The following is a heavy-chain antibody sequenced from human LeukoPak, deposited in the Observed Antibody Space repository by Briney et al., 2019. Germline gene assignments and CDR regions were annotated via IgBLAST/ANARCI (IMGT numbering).Heavy chain of an antibody. CDR3: ARELPHGSGTWRRRYFDY. CDR2: MNHSGST. J-gene: IGHJ4*02. CDR1: GGSFSGYY. Sequence: SETLSLTCAVYGGSFSGYYWSWVRQPPGKGLEWIGEMNHSGSTNYKPSLQRRVTISADTSKNLFSLKLCSLTAADTAGYYCARELPHGSGTWRRRYFDYWGEGTLVTVS. D-gene: IGHD6-13*01. V-gene: IGHV4-34*01.